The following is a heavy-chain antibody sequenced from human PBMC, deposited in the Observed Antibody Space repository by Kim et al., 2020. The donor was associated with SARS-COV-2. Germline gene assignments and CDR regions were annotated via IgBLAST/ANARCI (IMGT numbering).Heavy chain of an antibody. V-gene: IGHV4-39*01. CDR3: ARSYLPYYDILTGWADAFAI. CDR2: IYYSGST. J-gene: IGHJ3*02. Sequence: SETLSLTCTVSGGSISSSSYYWGWNRQPPGKGLEWIGSIYYSGSTYYNPSLKSRVTISVDTSKNQFSLKLSSVTAADTAVYYCARSYLPYYDILTGWADAFAIWGQGTMVPVAS. CDR1: GGSISSSSYY. D-gene: IGHD3-9*01.